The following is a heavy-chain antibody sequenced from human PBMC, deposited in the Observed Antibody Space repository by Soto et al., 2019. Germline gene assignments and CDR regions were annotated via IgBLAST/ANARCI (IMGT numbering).Heavy chain of an antibody. Sequence: PGGSLRLSCAASGFTFSSYAMSWVRQAPGKGLEWVSAISGSGGSTYYADSVKGRFTVSRDGSKNTLYLQMSSLRAEDTALYYCAKGRGGSGSLTPRVDFWGQGTLVTVPQ. CDR3: AKGRGGSGSLTPRVDF. D-gene: IGHD3-10*01. V-gene: IGHV3-23*01. J-gene: IGHJ4*02. CDR2: ISGSGGST. CDR1: GFTFSSYA.